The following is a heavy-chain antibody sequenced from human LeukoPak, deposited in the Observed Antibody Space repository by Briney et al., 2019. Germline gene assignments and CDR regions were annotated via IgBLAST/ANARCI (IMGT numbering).Heavy chain of an antibody. J-gene: IGHJ3*02. CDR2: ISSSSSYI. V-gene: IGHV3-21*01. Sequence: GGSLRLSCAASGFTFSSYWMNWVRQAPGKGLEWVSSISSSSSYIYYADSVKGRFTISRDNARNSLYLQMNSLRAEDTAVYYCARDRVSEYCSGGSCYSNAFDIWGQGTMVTVSS. D-gene: IGHD2-15*01. CDR1: GFTFSSYW. CDR3: ARDRVSEYCSGGSCYSNAFDI.